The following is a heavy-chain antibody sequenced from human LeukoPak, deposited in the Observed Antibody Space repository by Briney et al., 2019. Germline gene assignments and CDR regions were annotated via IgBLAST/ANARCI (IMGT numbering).Heavy chain of an antibody. Sequence: ASVTVSCTASGGTFSSYAISWVRQAPGQGLEWMGGIIPIFGTANYAQKFQGRVTITADESTSTAYMELSSLRSEDTAVYYCAGPMSREGDFDYWGQGTLVTVSS. CDR2: IIPIFGTA. CDR1: GGTFSSYA. D-gene: IGHD3-10*01. CDR3: AGPMSREGDFDY. V-gene: IGHV1-69*13. J-gene: IGHJ4*02.